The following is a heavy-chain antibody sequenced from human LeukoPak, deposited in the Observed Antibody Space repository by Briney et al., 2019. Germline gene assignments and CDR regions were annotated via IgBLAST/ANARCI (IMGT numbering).Heavy chain of an antibody. Sequence: PGGSLRLSCAASGFTFDDYAMHWVRQAPGKGLEWVSGISWNSGSIGYADSVKGRFTISRDNAKNSLYLQMNSLRAEDTALYYCARSKRSSGSYKTPYYFDYWGQGTLVTVSS. J-gene: IGHJ4*02. CDR3: ARSKRSSGSYKTPYYFDY. CDR2: ISWNSGSI. CDR1: GFTFDDYA. V-gene: IGHV3-9*01. D-gene: IGHD1-26*01.